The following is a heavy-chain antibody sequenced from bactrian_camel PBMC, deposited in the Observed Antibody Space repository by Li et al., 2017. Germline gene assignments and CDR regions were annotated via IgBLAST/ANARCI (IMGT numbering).Heavy chain of an antibody. CDR2: LIENDDTT. Sequence: VQLVESGGGSVETGGSLKLSCTTSGAPFDDGDMGWYRQAPGREREWIVALIENDDTTVADSVKGRFTISQDRHQNTLYLQMNTLEPEDTAKYHCAAGRLWPGCLSLRYGVRDFQYWGQGTQVTVS. V-gene: IGHV3-1*01. CDR3: AAGRLWPGCLSLRYGVRDFQY. CDR1: GAPFDDGD. J-gene: IGHJ4*01. D-gene: IGHD5*01.